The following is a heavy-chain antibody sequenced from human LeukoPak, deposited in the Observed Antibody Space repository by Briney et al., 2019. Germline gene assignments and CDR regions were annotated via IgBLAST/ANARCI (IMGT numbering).Heavy chain of an antibody. D-gene: IGHD6-19*01. Sequence: SETLSLNCAVYGGSFSGYYWSWIRQPPGKGLEWIGEINHSGSTNYNPSLKSRVTISVDTSKNQFSLKLSSVTAADTAVYYCARDRFHSSGWYDYWGQGTLVTVSS. CDR1: GGSFSGYY. CDR2: INHSGST. J-gene: IGHJ4*02. CDR3: ARDRFHSSGWYDY. V-gene: IGHV4-34*01.